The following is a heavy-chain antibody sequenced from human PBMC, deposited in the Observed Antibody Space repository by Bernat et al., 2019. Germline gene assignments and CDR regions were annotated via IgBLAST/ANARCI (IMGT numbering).Heavy chain of an antibody. CDR1: GFTFDDYA. CDR2: ISWNSVTI. CDR3: SKAVAAAVSDAFDI. V-gene: IGHV3-9*01. D-gene: IGHD6-13*01. Sequence: EVQLVESGGGLVQPGRSLRLSCAASGFTFDDYAMYWVRQVPGKGLEWVSGISWNSVTITYADSVNGRFTISRDNAKNSLYLQMNSLRAEDTVFYYCSKAVAAAVSDAFDIWGQGTMVTVSS. J-gene: IGHJ3*02.